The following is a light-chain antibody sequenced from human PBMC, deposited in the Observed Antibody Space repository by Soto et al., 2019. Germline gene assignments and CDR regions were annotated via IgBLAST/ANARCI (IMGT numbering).Light chain of an antibody. CDR3: CSYAGSSTL. Sequence: QSVLTQPASVSGSPGQSITISCTGTSSDVGSYNLVSWYQQHPGKAPKLMIYEVSKRPSGVSNRFSGSKSGNTASLTISGLQAEDEAAYYCCSYAGSSTLFGTGTKVTVL. J-gene: IGLJ1*01. V-gene: IGLV2-23*02. CDR2: EVS. CDR1: SSDVGSYNL.